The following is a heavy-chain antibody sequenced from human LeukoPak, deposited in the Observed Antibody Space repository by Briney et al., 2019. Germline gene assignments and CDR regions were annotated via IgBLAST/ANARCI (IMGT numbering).Heavy chain of an antibody. Sequence: PGGSLRLSCAASGFTFSSYAMSWVRQAPGKGLEWVSAISGSGGSTYYADSVKGRFTISRDNSKNTLYLQMNSLRAEDTAVYYCANGHCSGGSCYSFYYYGMDVWGQGTTVTVSS. CDR2: ISGSGGST. CDR3: ANGHCSGGSCYSFYYYGMDV. D-gene: IGHD2-15*01. CDR1: GFTFSSYA. J-gene: IGHJ6*02. V-gene: IGHV3-23*01.